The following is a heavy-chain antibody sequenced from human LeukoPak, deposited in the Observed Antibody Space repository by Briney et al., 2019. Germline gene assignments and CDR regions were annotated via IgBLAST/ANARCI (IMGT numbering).Heavy chain of an antibody. V-gene: IGHV3-33*01. CDR2: IWYDGSKK. J-gene: IGHJ4*02. CDR1: GFTFSDYG. Sequence: GGSLRLSCAASGFTFSDYGMHWVRQAPGKGLEWVAVIWYDGSKKFEADSVKGRFTISRDNRKNTLYLQMNSLRAEDTAVYYCARVIGDHKEVVIDYWGQGTLVSVTS. D-gene: IGHD4-17*01. CDR3: ARVIGDHKEVVIDY.